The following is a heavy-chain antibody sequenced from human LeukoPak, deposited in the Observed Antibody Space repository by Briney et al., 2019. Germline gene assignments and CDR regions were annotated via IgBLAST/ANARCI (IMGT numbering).Heavy chain of an antibody. CDR2: IYSGGST. Sequence: GGSLRLSCAASGFNVSSNYMSWVRQAPGKGLEWVSVIYSGGSTYYADSVKGRFTISRDNSKNTLYLQMNSLRVEDTAVYYCARDRLYYGMDVWSQGTTVTVS. CDR1: GFNVSSNY. CDR3: ARDRLYYGMDV. J-gene: IGHJ6*02. V-gene: IGHV3-66*01.